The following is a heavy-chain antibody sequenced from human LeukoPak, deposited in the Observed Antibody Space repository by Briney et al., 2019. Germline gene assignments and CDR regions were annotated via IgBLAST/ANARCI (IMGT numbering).Heavy chain of an antibody. J-gene: IGHJ6*02. V-gene: IGHV3-33*01. CDR2: IWYDGLYE. CDR1: GFSLRTCG. CDR3: ARECYYDFWSGYYPSYYYYYGMDV. D-gene: IGHD3-3*01. Sequence: GGSLRLSCTVSGFSLRTCGMHWVRQAPGKGLEWVAVIWYDGLYENYADSVKGRFTISRDNSKNTLYLQMNSLRAEDTAVYYCARECYYDFWSGYYPSYYYYYGMDVWGQGTTVTVSS.